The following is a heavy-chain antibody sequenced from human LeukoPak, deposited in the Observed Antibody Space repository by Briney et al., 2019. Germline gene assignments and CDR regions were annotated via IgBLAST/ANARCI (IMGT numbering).Heavy chain of an antibody. Sequence: SETLSLTCTVSGGSISSYYWSWIRQPPGKGLEWIGYIYYSGSTNYNPSLKSRVTISVDTSKNQFSLKLSSVTAADTAVYYCASWSGGDIAAAAHYWGQGTLVTVSS. J-gene: IGHJ4*02. CDR1: GGSISSYY. CDR3: ASWSGGDIAAAAHY. CDR2: IYYSGST. D-gene: IGHD6-13*01. V-gene: IGHV4-59*12.